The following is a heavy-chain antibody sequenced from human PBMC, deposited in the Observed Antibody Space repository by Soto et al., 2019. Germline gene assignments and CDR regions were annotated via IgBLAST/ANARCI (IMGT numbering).Heavy chain of an antibody. D-gene: IGHD6-6*01. CDR2: IYSGGST. CDR1: GFTVSSNY. V-gene: IGHV3-53*01. Sequence: HPGGSLRLSCAASGFTVSSNYMSWVRQAPGKGLEWVSVIYSGGSTYYADSVKGRFTISRDNSKNTLYLQMNSLRAEDTAVYYCAREYSSSHYYFDYWGQGTLVTVSS. J-gene: IGHJ4*02. CDR3: AREYSSSHYYFDY.